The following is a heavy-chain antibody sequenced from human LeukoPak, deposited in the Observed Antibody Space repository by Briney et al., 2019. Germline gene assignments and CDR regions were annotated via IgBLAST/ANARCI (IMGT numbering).Heavy chain of an antibody. CDR1: GGSFSGYY. CDR2: INHSGST. D-gene: IGHD2-2*01. CDR3: ARGDCSSTSCYIEGWFDP. J-gene: IGHJ5*02. Sequence: SETLSLTCAVYGGSFSGYYWSWIRQPPGKGLEWIGEINHSGSTNYNPSLKSRVTISVDTSKNQFSLKLSSVTAADTAVYYCARGDCSSTSCYIEGWFDPWGQGTLVTVSS. V-gene: IGHV4-34*01.